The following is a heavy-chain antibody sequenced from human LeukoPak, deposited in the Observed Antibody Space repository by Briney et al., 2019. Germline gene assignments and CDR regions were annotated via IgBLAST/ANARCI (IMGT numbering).Heavy chain of an antibody. CDR3: ARQVIAVAGKGAFDY. CDR1: GYSFTSYW. J-gene: IGHJ4*02. CDR2: IYPGDSDT. V-gene: IGHV5-51*01. D-gene: IGHD6-19*01. Sequence: GESLKISCKGSGYSFTSYWIGWVRQMPGKGLEWMGIIYPGDSDTRYSPSFQGQVTISADKSISTAYLQWSSLKASDTAMYYCARQVIAVAGKGAFDYWGQGTLVSVSS.